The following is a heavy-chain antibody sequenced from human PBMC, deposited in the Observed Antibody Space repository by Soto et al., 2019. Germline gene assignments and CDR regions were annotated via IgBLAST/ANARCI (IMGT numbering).Heavy chain of an antibody. Sequence: QVQLVQSGAEVKKPGSSVKVSCKASGDTFSSYAINWVRQAPGQGLDWMGGIIPMFGTANYAQKFKGRVTITAGESKRTVYMELSSLRSEDTAVYYCARVGPAHYYDSSGYYSPLYYWGQGTLVSVSS. CDR3: ARVGPAHYYDSSGYYSPLYY. J-gene: IGHJ4*02. D-gene: IGHD3-22*01. V-gene: IGHV1-69*01. CDR2: IIPMFGTA. CDR1: GDTFSSYA.